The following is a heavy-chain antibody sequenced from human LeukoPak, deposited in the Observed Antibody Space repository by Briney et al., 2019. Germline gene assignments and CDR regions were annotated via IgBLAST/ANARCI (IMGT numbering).Heavy chain of an antibody. CDR2: ISGSGGST. CDR3: AKDRLDAFDI. CDR1: GFTFSSYG. Sequence: GGSLRLSCAAYGFTFSSYGMSWVRQAPGRGLEWVSAISGSGGSTYYADSVKGRFTISRDNSKNTLYLQMNSLRAEDTAVYYCAKDRLDAFDIWGQGTMVTVSS. V-gene: IGHV3-23*01. J-gene: IGHJ3*02.